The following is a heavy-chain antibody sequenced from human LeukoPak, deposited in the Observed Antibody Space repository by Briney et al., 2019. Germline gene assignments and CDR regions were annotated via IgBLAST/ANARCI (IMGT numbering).Heavy chain of an antibody. Sequence: GGSLRLSCAAPGFTFSDYDMSWVRQAPGKGLEWVSCISSTGSGIYYTDSVKGRFTISSDNAKNTLYLQMNSLRAEDTAGYYFARDRTTVTTRSRYFDYWGQGTLVTVSS. CDR2: ISSTGSGI. V-gene: IGHV3-11*04. J-gene: IGHJ4*02. CDR3: ARDRTTVTTRSRYFDY. CDR1: GFTFSDYD. D-gene: IGHD4-17*01.